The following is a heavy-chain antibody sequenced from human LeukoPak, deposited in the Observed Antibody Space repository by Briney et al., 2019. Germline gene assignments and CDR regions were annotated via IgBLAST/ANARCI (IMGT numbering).Heavy chain of an antibody. V-gene: IGHV3-48*01. Sequence: AGGSLRLSWAASGFTFSSYSMNWVRQAPGKGLEWVSYISSSSSTIYYADSVKGRFTISRDNAKTSLYLQINSLRAEETAVYYCARDIPKLDAFDIWGQGTMVTVSS. CDR2: ISSSSSTI. J-gene: IGHJ3*02. CDR3: ARDIPKLDAFDI. CDR1: GFTFSSYS. D-gene: IGHD2-21*01.